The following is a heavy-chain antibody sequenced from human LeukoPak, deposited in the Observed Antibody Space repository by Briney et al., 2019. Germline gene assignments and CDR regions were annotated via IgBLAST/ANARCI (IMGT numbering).Heavy chain of an antibody. D-gene: IGHD6-19*01. CDR2: ISYDGSNK. J-gene: IGHJ4*02. CDR1: GFTFSSYG. V-gene: IGHV3-30*18. CDR3: AKDYNFYSSGWYYFDY. Sequence: GGSLRLSCAASGFTFSSYGMHWVRQAPGKGLEWVAVISYDGSNKYYADSVKGRFTISRDNSKNTLYLQMNSLRAEDTAVYYCAKDYNFYSSGWYYFDYWGQGTLVTVSS.